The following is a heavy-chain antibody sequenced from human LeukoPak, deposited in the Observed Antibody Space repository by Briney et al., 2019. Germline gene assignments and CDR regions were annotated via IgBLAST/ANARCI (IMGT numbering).Heavy chain of an antibody. CDR2: IYYSGST. J-gene: IGHJ4*02. V-gene: IGHV4-59*01. CDR3: ARVARGDFGMATTSGFDY. D-gene: IGHD5-24*01. Sequence: SETLSLTCTVSGGSISSYYWSWIRQPPGKGLEWIGYIYYSGSTNYNPSLKSRVTISVDTSKNQFSLKLSSVTAADTAVYYCARVARGDFGMATTSGFDYWGQGTLVTVSS. CDR1: GGSISSYY.